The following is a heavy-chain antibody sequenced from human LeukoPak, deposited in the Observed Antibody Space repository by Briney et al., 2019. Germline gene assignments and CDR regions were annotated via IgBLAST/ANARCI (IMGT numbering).Heavy chain of an antibody. D-gene: IGHD2-2*01. V-gene: IGHV3-30-3*01. Sequence: QAGGSLRLSCAASGFTFSDYWMSWVRQAPGKGLEWVAVISYDGSNKYYADSVKGRFTISKDNAKNTVYLQMNNLRAEDTAVYYCVSFYETYWGRGTLVIVSS. CDR3: VSFYETY. CDR2: ISYDGSNK. CDR1: GFTFSDYW. J-gene: IGHJ4*02.